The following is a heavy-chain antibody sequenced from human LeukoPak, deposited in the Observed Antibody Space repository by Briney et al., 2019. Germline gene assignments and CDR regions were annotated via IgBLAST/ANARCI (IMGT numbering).Heavy chain of an antibody. J-gene: IGHJ6*02. CDR2: INPNSGGT. CDR3: ARDMSYGSGSYYSAAYYYYGMDV. V-gene: IGHV1-2*02. Sequence: ASVKVSCKASGYTFTGYYMHWVRQAPGQGLEWMGWINPNSGGTNYAQKFQGRVTMTRDTSISTAYMELSRLRSDDTAVYYCARDMSYGSGSYYSAAYYYYGMDVWGQGTTVTASS. D-gene: IGHD3-10*01. CDR1: GYTFTGYY.